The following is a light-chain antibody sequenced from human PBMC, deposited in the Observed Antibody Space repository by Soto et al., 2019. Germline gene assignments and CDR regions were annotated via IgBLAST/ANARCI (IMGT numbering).Light chain of an antibody. J-gene: IGKJ1*01. CDR3: QQYYSTPPWT. CDR2: WAS. CDR1: QSVLYSSNNKNY. V-gene: IGKV4-1*01. Sequence: DIVMTQSPDSLAVSLGERATINCKSSQSVLYSSNNKNYLAWYQQKPGQPPKLLIYWASTRESGVPDRFSGSGSGTYFTLTSSSLQAEDVAVYYCQQYYSTPPWTFGQGTKVEIK.